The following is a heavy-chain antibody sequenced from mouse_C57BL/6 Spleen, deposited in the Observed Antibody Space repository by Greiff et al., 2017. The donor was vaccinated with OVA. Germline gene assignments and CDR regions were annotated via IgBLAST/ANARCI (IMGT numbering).Heavy chain of an antibody. Sequence: ESGPGLVKPSQSLSLTCSVTGYSITSGYYWNWIRQFPGNKLEWMGYISYDGSNNYNPSLNNRISITRDTSKNQFFLKLNSVTTEDTATYYCARESWDGFLYFDVWGTGTTVTVSS. CDR3: ARESWDGFLYFDV. J-gene: IGHJ1*03. CDR2: ISYDGSN. CDR1: GYSITSGYY. V-gene: IGHV3-6*01. D-gene: IGHD4-1*01.